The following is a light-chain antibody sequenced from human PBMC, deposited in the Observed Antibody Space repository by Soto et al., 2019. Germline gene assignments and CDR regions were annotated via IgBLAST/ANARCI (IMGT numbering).Light chain of an antibody. V-gene: IGKV3-20*01. Sequence: EIVLTQSPRTLSLSPGERATLSCRASQSIAGGYLAWYQHRPGQAPRLLISGAYRRAAGIPDRFSGSGSGTDFTLTISKLQPEDFAVYYCHQYVASPRTSGQGTKVDIK. CDR2: GAY. CDR1: QSIAGGY. J-gene: IGKJ1*01. CDR3: HQYVASPRT.